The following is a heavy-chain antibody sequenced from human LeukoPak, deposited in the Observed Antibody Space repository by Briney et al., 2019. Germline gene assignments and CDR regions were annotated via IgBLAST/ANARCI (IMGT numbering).Heavy chain of an antibody. V-gene: IGHV4-39*01. J-gene: IGHJ3*02. CDR1: GGSISSSSYY. Sequence: PSETLSLTCTVSGGSISSSSYYWGWIRQPPGKGLEWIGSIYYSGSTYYTPSLKSRVTISVDTSKNQFSLKLSSVTAADTAVYYCARGRWVYMIVVVDDAFDIWGQGTMVTVSS. CDR2: IYYSGST. D-gene: IGHD3-22*01. CDR3: ARGRWVYMIVVVDDAFDI.